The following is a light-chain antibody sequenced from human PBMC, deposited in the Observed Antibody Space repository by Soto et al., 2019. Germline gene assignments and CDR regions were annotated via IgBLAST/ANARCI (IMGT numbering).Light chain of an antibody. CDR1: SSEIGSYNL. J-gene: IGLJ1*01. Sequence: QSALTQPASVSGSPGQSITISCTGTSSEIGSYNLVSWYQQHPGKDTKLIIYVGSKRPSGVSNRFSGSKSGNTASPTISGLQVEDDADYYCCSYAGISTYYVFGTGTKVTVL. V-gene: IGLV2-23*01. CDR3: CSYAGISTYYV. CDR2: VGS.